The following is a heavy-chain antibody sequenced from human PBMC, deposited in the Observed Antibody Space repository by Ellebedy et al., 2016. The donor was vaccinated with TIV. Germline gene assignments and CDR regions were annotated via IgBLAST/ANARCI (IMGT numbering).Heavy chain of an antibody. Sequence: MPSETLSLTCSVSGGSISSSTYYWGWIRQPPGKGLEWIGTIFYNGNTYYSPSLRSRIPISSDTAKNDLSLRLTSVTAADTALYYCAGLGDSSGWYEGNWGQGTLVIVSS. D-gene: IGHD6-19*01. CDR3: AGLGDSSGWYEGN. CDR1: GGSISSSTYY. J-gene: IGHJ4*02. V-gene: IGHV4-39*02. CDR2: IFYNGNT.